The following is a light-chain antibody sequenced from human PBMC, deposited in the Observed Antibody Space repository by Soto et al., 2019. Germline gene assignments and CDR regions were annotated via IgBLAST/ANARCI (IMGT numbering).Light chain of an antibody. CDR1: SSDVGRYDY. V-gene: IGLV2-11*01. CDR2: DVN. CDR3: CSYAGSSTPYV. Sequence: SGMALPRAVCGSPGKSVTISCTGTSSDVGRYDYVSWYQQHPGKAPKVIIYDVNERPSGVPNRFSGSKSGNTASLTISGLQADDETDYYCCSYAGSSTPYVFGTGTKVTVL. J-gene: IGLJ1*01.